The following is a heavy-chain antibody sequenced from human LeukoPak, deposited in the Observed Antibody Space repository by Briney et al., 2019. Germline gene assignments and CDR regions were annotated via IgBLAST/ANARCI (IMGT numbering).Heavy chain of an antibody. J-gene: IGHJ4*02. CDR3: ARDPDEGGTSLYYFDY. CDR1: GFTFSSYA. CDR2: ISYDGSNK. D-gene: IGHD2-2*01. Sequence: GGSLRLSCAASGFTFSSYAMHWVRQAPGKGLEWVAVISYDGSNKYYADSVKGRFTISRDNSKNTLYLQMNSLRAEDTAVYYCARDPDEGGTSLYYFDYWGQGTLVTVSS. V-gene: IGHV3-30-3*01.